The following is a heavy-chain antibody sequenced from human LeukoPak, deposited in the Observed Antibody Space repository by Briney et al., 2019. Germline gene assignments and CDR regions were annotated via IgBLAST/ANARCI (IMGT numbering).Heavy chain of an antibody. CDR2: ISSSSSYI. CDR1: GFTFSSYS. V-gene: IGHV3-21*01. Sequence: GGSLRLSCAASGFTFSSYSMNWVRQAPGKGLEWVSSISSSSSYIYYADSVKGRFTISRDNAKNSLYLQMNSLRAEDTAVYYCARLNKPGWFDPWGQGTLVTVSS. D-gene: IGHD1-14*01. CDR3: ARLNKPGWFDP. J-gene: IGHJ5*02.